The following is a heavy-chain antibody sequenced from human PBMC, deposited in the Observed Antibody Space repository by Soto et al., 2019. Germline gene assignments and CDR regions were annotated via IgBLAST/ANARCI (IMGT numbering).Heavy chain of an antibody. CDR1: GGSVSSGSYY. D-gene: IGHD4-17*01. Sequence: SETLSLTCTVSGGSVSSGSYYWSWIRQPPGKGLEWIGYIYYSGSTNYNPSLKSRVTISVDTSKNQFSLKLSSVTAADTAVYYCAREIDLRDLNNYGDYFDYWGQGTLVTVSS. CDR2: IYYSGST. CDR3: AREIDLRDLNNYGDYFDY. J-gene: IGHJ4*02. V-gene: IGHV4-61*01.